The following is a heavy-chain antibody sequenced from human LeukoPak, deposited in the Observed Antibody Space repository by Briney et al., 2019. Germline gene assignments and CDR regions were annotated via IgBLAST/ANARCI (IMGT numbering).Heavy chain of an antibody. CDR3: ARGHDSSGYNPFDY. CDR2: INPNSGGT. CDR1: GYTFTGYY. V-gene: IGHV1-2*02. D-gene: IGHD3-22*01. Sequence: ASVKVSCKASGYTFTGYYMHWVRQAPGQGLEWMGWINPNSGGTNYAQKFQGRVTMTRDTSISTAYMELSRLRSDDTAVYYCARGHDSSGYNPFDYWGQGTLVTVSS. J-gene: IGHJ4*02.